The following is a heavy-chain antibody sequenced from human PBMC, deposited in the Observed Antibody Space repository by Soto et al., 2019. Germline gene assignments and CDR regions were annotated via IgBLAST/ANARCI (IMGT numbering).Heavy chain of an antibody. D-gene: IGHD3-3*01. J-gene: IGHJ5*01. CDR3: ARSARLQLDS. CDR2: VYYRGST. V-gene: IGHV4-39*01. Sequence: QVQLQQSGPGLIKPSETLVLTCTVSGGSISIDGYYWGWIRQPPGKGLEWIGSVYYRGSTYYNPSLKRRATISVDTSTVQFSPRVNSVTAADTTLNFGARSARLQLDSWGQGILVSVSS. CDR1: GGSISIDGYY.